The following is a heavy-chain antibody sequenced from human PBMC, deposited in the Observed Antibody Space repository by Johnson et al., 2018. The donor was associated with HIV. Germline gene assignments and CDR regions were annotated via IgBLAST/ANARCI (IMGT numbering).Heavy chain of an antibody. CDR3: ARDRGRWELLGGRAFDI. D-gene: IGHD1-26*01. CDR2: ISNDGSNK. Sequence: QVQLVESGGGVVQPGRSLRLSCAASGFTFSSYTMHWVRQAPGKGLEWVAVISNDGSNKYYAESVKGRVTISRDNSKNTLYLQMDSLRAEDASMYYCARDRGRWELLGGRAFDIWGQGTMVTVSS. V-gene: IGHV3-30-3*01. J-gene: IGHJ3*02. CDR1: GFTFSSYT.